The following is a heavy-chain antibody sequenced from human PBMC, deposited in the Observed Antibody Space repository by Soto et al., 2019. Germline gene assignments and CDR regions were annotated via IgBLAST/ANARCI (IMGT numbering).Heavy chain of an antibody. D-gene: IGHD5-18*01. Sequence: PSETLSLTCTVSGGSISSYYWSWIRQPPGKGLEWIGYIYYSGSTNYNPSLKSRVTRSVDTSKNQFSLKLSSVTAADTAVYYCARDREEYSYGSGISYYYYGMDVWGQGTTVTVSS. J-gene: IGHJ6*02. CDR3: ARDREEYSYGSGISYYYYGMDV. V-gene: IGHV4-59*01. CDR2: IYYSGST. CDR1: GGSISSYY.